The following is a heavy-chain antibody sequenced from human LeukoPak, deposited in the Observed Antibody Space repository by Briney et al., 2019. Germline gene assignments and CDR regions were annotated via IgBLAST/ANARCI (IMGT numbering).Heavy chain of an antibody. Sequence: GGSLRLSCAASGFTFSSYAMSWVRQAPGKGLEWVSAISGSGGSTYYADSVKGRFTISRDNSKNTLYLQMNSLRAEDTAVYYCAKSRHLGGAVAGSTDYWGQGTLVTVSS. CDR1: GFTFSSYA. J-gene: IGHJ4*02. CDR3: AKSRHLGGAVAGSTDY. D-gene: IGHD6-19*01. V-gene: IGHV3-23*01. CDR2: ISGSGGST.